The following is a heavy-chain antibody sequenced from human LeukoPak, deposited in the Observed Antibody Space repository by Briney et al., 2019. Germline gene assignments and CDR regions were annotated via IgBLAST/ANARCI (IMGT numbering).Heavy chain of an antibody. V-gene: IGHV1-69*13. J-gene: IGHJ4*02. CDR3: SRESGSYEAYFDY. Sequence: VKVSCKASLGTLSRYAISWVRQTPGQGLECMGRIFPILATANTTQKFRGGVTNHPDQSPSTAYMGLSRPTSQNRPVYYCSRESGSYEAYFDYWGQGTLVTVSS. CDR1: LGTLSRYA. D-gene: IGHD1-26*01. CDR2: IFPILATA.